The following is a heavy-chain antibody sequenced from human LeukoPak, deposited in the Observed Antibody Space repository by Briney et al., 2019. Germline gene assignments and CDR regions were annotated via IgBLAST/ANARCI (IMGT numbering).Heavy chain of an antibody. V-gene: IGHV3-23*01. D-gene: IGHD5-12*01. CDR2: ISGSGGST. CDR3: AKDKGGYDTNPNFDY. Sequence: GGSLRLSCAASGSTFSSYAMSWVRQAPGKGLEWVSAISGSGGSTYYADSVKGRFTISRDNSKNTLYLQMNSLRAEDTAVYYCAKDKGGYDTNPNFDYWGQGTLVTVSS. CDR1: GSTFSSYA. J-gene: IGHJ4*02.